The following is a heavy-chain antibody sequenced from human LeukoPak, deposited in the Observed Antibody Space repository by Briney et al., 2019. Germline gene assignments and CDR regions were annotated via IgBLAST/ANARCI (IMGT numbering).Heavy chain of an antibody. J-gene: IGHJ4*02. V-gene: IGHV4-59*01. Sequence: SETLSLTCTVSGVSISSYYWSWIRQPPGKGLEWIGYIYYSGSTNYNPSLKSRVTISVDTSKNQFSLKLSSVTAADTAVYYCARGYGSGSYYNGCFDYWGQGTLVTVSS. D-gene: IGHD3-10*01. CDR3: ARGYGSGSYYNGCFDY. CDR1: GVSISSYY. CDR2: IYYSGST.